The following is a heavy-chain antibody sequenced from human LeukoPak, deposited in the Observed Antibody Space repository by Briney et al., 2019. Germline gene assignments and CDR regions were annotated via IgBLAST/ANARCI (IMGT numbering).Heavy chain of an antibody. V-gene: IGHV1-69*05. J-gene: IGHJ6*03. Sequence: SVKVSCKASGGTFSSYAMSWVRQAPGQGLEWMGGIIPIFGTANYAQKFQGRVTITTDESTSTAYMEMSSLRSEDTAVYYCARAHVEMATTGVYYYYMDVWGKGTTVTVSS. D-gene: IGHD5-24*01. CDR1: GGTFSSYA. CDR3: ARAHVEMATTGVYYYYMDV. CDR2: IIPIFGTA.